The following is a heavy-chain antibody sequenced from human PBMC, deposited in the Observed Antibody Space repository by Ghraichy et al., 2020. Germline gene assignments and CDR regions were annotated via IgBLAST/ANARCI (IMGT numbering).Heavy chain of an antibody. V-gene: IGHV4-39*01. J-gene: IGHJ4*02. D-gene: IGHD3-9*01. CDR2: IYYSGST. Sequence: SQTLSLTCTVSGGSITNNSYYWGWIRQPPGKGLEWVGSIYYSGSTHYNPSFKSRVTISVDTSKNQFSLKLSSVTAADTAVYYCASSLIVGYFDWTNTAPFNYWGQGTLVTVSS. CDR3: ASSLIVGYFDWTNTAPFNY. CDR1: GGSITNNSYY.